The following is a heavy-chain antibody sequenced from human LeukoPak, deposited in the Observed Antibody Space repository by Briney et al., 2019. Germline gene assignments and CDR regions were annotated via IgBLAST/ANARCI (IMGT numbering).Heavy chain of an antibody. V-gene: IGHV4-30-2*01. J-gene: IGHJ4*02. CDR3: ARDGFGSGSYYNEKDY. Sequence: SETLSLTCTVSGGSISSGDYYWSWIRQPPGKGLEWIGYIYHSGSTYYNPSLKSRVTISVDRSKNQFSLKLSSVTAADTAVYYCARDGFGSGSYYNEKDYWGQGTLVTVSS. CDR2: IYHSGST. D-gene: IGHD3-10*01. CDR1: GGSISSGDYY.